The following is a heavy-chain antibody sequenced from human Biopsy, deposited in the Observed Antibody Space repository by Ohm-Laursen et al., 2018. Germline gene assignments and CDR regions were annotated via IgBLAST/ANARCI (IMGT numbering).Heavy chain of an antibody. CDR1: GGDINNYY. D-gene: IGHD3-22*01. V-gene: IGHV4-4*07. J-gene: IGHJ3*01. CDR2: IYPGGST. CDR3: ASVVLGPTNDAFDL. Sequence: SDTLSLTCTVSGGDINNYYWSWIRQPAGKGLERIGRIYPGGSTNYNPSLKSRVTMSVDTSKKQLPLRLRSVTAADTAMYYCASVVLGPTNDAFDLWGQGTMVVVSS.